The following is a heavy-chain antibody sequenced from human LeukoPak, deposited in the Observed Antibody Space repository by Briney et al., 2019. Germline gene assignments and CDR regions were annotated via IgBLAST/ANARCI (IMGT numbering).Heavy chain of an antibody. Sequence: ASVKVSCRASGYTFTSYDINWVRQATGQGLEWMGRMNPNSGNTGYAQKFQGRVTMTRNTSISTAYMELSSLRSEDMAVYYCAREGGEGDGYNLDYWGQGTLVTVSS. V-gene: IGHV1-8*01. CDR1: GYTFTSYD. J-gene: IGHJ4*02. D-gene: IGHD5-24*01. CDR2: MNPNSGNT. CDR3: AREGGEGDGYNLDY.